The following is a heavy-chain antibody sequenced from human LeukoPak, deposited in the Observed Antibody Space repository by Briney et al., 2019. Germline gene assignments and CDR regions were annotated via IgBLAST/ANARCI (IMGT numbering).Heavy chain of an antibody. CDR2: VGSSGENT. V-gene: IGHV3-23*01. D-gene: IGHD2-2*01. CDR1: GFTFTNYA. Sequence: PGGSLRLSCAASGFTFTNYAMSWVRQAPGKGLQWVSTVGSSGENTYYADSVKGRFTISRDNSRNMLYLQMNSLRVEDTAVYYCAGIHCSGTTCSQFDYWGQGILVTVSS. J-gene: IGHJ4*02. CDR3: AGIHCSGTTCSQFDY.